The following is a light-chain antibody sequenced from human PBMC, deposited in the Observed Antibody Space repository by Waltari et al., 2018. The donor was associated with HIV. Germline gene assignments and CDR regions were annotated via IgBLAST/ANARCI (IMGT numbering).Light chain of an antibody. CDR1: QSVGSY. CDR3: QQRTNWPPYS. Sequence: EIVLTQSPATLSLSPGERATLSCRASQSVGSYLAWYQQKPGPAPRLLIYDASNRATGIPARFSGSGSGTDFTLTISSLEPEDFAVYYCQQRTNWPPYSFGQGTKLEIK. V-gene: IGKV3-11*01. CDR2: DAS. J-gene: IGKJ2*03.